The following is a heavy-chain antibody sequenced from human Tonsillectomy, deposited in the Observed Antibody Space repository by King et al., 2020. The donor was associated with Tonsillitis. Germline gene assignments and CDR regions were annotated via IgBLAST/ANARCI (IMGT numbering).Heavy chain of an antibody. CDR1: GFSLSTSGMC. Sequence: RVTLKESGPALVKPTQTLTLTCTFSGFSLSTSGMCVSWIRQPPGKALEWLARIDWDDDKYYSTSLKTRLTNSKDTSKNQVVLTMTNMDPVDTATYYCARMTYGGTDYWGQGTLVTVSS. CDR3: ARMTYGGTDY. J-gene: IGHJ4*02. CDR2: IDWDDDK. D-gene: IGHD4-23*01. V-gene: IGHV2-70*11.